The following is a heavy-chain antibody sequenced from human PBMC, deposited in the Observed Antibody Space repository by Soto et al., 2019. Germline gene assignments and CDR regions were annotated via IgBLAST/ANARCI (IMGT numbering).Heavy chain of an antibody. CDR2: ILYDGSNK. V-gene: IGHV3-30-3*01. J-gene: IGHJ4*02. CDR1: GFTFSSHT. CDR3: ARDNGYNNGHAFDY. Sequence: GGSLRLSCAASGFTFSSHTIHWVRQAPGKGLEWVALILYDGSNKYYADSVKGRFTISRDNSKNTLYLQMNSLRAEDTAVYYCARDNGYNNGHAFDYWGQGTLVTVSS. D-gene: IGHD5-12*01.